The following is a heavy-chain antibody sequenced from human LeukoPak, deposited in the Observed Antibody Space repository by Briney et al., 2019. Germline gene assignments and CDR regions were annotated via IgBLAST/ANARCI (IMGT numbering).Heavy chain of an antibody. Sequence: GSLRLSCAASGFTFSSYAMHWVHQAPGKGLEWVAVISYDGSNKYYADSVKGRFTISRDNSKNTLYLQMNSLRAEDTAVYYCARDRTTETVKYYFDYWGQGTLVTVSS. CDR1: GFTFSSYA. CDR2: ISYDGSNK. J-gene: IGHJ4*02. D-gene: IGHD4-17*01. V-gene: IGHV3-30*01. CDR3: ARDRTTETVKYYFDY.